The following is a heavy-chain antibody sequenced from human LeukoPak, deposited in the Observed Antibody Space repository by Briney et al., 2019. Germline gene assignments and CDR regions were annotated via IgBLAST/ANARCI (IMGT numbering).Heavy chain of an antibody. V-gene: IGHV6-1*01. Sequence: SQTLSLTCAISGDSVSSNSAAWHWLRQSPSRGLEWLGRTYYRSKWYNDYAVSVKSRITINPDTSKNQFSLQLNSVTPEDTAVYYCARYSYGGDKLKFDYWGQGTLVTVSS. CDR1: GDSVSSNSAA. CDR3: ARYSYGGDKLKFDY. CDR2: TYYRSKWYN. D-gene: IGHD5-18*01. J-gene: IGHJ4*02.